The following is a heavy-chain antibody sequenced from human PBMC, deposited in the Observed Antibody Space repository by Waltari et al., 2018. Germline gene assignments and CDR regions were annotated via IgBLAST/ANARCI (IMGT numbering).Heavy chain of an antibody. CDR1: GFSVSSYS. V-gene: IGHV3-48*02. Sequence: EVQLVESGGNLVQPGGSLRVSCAASGFSVSSYSMNWGRQAPGKGLGGGSYKGSSGITLFYGSSVKGQFTNPRDKGKNSLFLQMDNLGDEDPAVYYCWRGGGAWTLLSFDIWGQGTMVTVSS. J-gene: IGHJ3*02. CDR2: KGSSGITL. CDR3: WRGGGAWTLLSFDI. D-gene: IGHD1-26*01.